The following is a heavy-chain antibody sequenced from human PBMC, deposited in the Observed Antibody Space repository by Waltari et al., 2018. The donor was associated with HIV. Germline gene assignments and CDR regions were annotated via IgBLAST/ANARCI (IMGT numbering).Heavy chain of an antibody. CDR1: GFTFGDYA. J-gene: IGHJ5*02. CDR2: ITSKAYGGTT. CDR3: TREHSTGWS. Sequence: EVQLVESGGGLVQPGRSLRLSCTASGFTFGDYAVSWVRQAPGKGLEWLSFITSKAYGGTTEYAASGRGRFTISRDDSKSIAYLQMNSLKIEDTAVYYCTREHSTGWSWGQGTLVTVSS. V-gene: IGHV3-49*04. D-gene: IGHD6-19*01.